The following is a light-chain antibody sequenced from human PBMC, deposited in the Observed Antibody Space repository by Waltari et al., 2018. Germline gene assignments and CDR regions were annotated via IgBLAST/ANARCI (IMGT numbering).Light chain of an antibody. Sequence: DVVMTQAPLSLSVTPRQSASISCKPSQCLLHSDGKPFLFWYLQKAGQSPQLLIFEVSSRFAGVPDRFSGSGSGTNFTLTISRVEAEDAGVYYCMQGKHLPRTFGQGTKVEI. V-gene: IGKV2-29*02. CDR3: MQGKHLPRT. CDR1: QCLLHSDGKPF. J-gene: IGKJ1*01. CDR2: EVS.